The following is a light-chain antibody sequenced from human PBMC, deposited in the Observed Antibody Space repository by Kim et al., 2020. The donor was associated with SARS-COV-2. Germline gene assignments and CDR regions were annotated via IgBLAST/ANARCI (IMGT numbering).Light chain of an antibody. CDR1: SEHGSYT. Sequence: SVKFTGTLRSEHGSYTIAWHQQQPERGPRFLMKVKKDGSHTKADGIPDRFSASSSGAERYLTISRLQSEDEADYFCQTWDTDTRVFGGGTQLTVL. V-gene: IGLV4-69*01. CDR2: VKKDGSH. J-gene: IGLJ3*02. CDR3: QTWDTDTRV.